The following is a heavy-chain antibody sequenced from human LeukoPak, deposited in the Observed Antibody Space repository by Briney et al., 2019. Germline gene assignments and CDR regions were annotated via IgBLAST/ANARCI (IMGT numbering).Heavy chain of an antibody. J-gene: IGHJ4*02. CDR3: ARPDSVDDY. CDR2: INHSGST. Sequence: SETLSLTCAVYGGSFSVYYWSWIRQPPGKGLEWIGEINHSGSTNYNPSLKSRVTISVDTSKNQFSLKLSSVTAADTAVYYCARPDSVDDYWGQGTLVTVSS. V-gene: IGHV4-34*01. D-gene: IGHD4-11*01. CDR1: GGSFSVYY.